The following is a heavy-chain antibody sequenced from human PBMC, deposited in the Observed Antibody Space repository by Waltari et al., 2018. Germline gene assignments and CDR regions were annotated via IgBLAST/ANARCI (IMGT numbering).Heavy chain of an antibody. Sequence: QVQLVQSGAEVKKPGASVKVSCKASGYTFTSYDINWVRQATGQGLEWMGWMNPNSGNTGYAQKFQGRVTITRNTSISTAYMGLSSLRSEDTAVYYCARVTSGSSHLFNYYYYMDVWGKGTTVTISS. CDR3: ARVTSGSSHLFNYYYYMDV. J-gene: IGHJ6*03. V-gene: IGHV1-8*03. CDR2: MNPNSGNT. D-gene: IGHD6-6*01. CDR1: GYTFTSYD.